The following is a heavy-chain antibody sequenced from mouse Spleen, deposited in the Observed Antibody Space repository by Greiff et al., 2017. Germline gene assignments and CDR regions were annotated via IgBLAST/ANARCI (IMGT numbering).Heavy chain of an antibody. D-gene: IGHD1-2*01. J-gene: IGHJ2*01. V-gene: IGHV1-69*02. Sequence: QVQLQQPGAELVKPGASVKLSCKASGYTFTSYWMHWVKQRPGQGLEWIGEIDPSDSYTNYNQKFKGKATLTVDKSSSTAYMQLSSLTSEDSAVYYCAREIITRGYWGQGTTLTVSS. CDR2: IDPSDSYT. CDR3: AREIITRGY. CDR1: GYTFTSYW.